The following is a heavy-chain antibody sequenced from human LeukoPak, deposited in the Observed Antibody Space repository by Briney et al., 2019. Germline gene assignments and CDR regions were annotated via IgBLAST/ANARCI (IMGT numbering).Heavy chain of an antibody. D-gene: IGHD3-22*01. J-gene: IGHJ4*02. CDR2: ISGSGGST. CDR1: GFTFSSYA. CDR3: AKSSPRYYYDSSGVPGA. V-gene: IGHV3-23*01. Sequence: PGGSLRLSCAASGFTFSSYAMSWVRQAPGKGLEWVSAISGSGGSTYYADSVKGRFTISRDNSKNTLYLQMNSLRAEDTAVYYCAKSSPRYYYDSSGVPGAWGQGTLVTVSS.